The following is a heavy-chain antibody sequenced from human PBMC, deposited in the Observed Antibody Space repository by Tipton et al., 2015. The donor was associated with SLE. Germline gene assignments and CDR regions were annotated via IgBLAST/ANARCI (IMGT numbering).Heavy chain of an antibody. CDR2: IHYSGST. CDR3: VRHEVSGIGYFQH. Sequence: TLSLTCTVSDDSISSGSYYWNWIRQPPGRRLEWIASIHYSGSTHYNPSLRSRVSISVDTSKNEFSLEMSSMTAADTAVYYCVRHEVSGIGYFQHWGQGTLVTVSS. D-gene: IGHD5/OR15-5a*01. CDR1: DDSISSGSYY. V-gene: IGHV4-39*07. J-gene: IGHJ1*01.